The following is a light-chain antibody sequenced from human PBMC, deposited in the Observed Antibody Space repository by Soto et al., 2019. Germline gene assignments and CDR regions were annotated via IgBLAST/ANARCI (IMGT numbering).Light chain of an antibody. CDR2: AAS. Sequence: DIQMTQSPSSLSASVGDRVTITCRASQTISNYLNWYQQKPGKAPKLLMYAASSLQSGVPSRFSGSGSGTDFTLTISSLQPEDFATDYCQQSYSSLLYTFGQGTKLEIK. CDR3: QQSYSSLLYT. CDR1: QTISNY. J-gene: IGKJ2*01. V-gene: IGKV1-39*01.